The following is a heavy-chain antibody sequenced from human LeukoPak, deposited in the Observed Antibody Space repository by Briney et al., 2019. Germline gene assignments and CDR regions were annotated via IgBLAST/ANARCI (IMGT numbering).Heavy chain of an antibody. CDR1: GGSTSSFY. V-gene: IGHV4-59*01. D-gene: IGHD2-2*01. CDR2: IYYSGST. Sequence: SETLSLTCTVSGGSTSSFYWSWIRQPPGKGLEWIGYIYYSGSTNYNPSLKSRVTISVDTSKNQFSLKLSSVTAADTAVYYCARAVSSSRGDWFDPWGQGTLVTVSS. J-gene: IGHJ5*02. CDR3: ARAVSSSRGDWFDP.